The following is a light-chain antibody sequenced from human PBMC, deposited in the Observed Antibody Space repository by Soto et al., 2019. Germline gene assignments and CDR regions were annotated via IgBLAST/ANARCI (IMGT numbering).Light chain of an antibody. CDR3: LQDHDDSWT. Sequence: ATQMTQSHSSLSASVGDRITITCRASRDIGSDLSWYQPKKGKAPTLLIYAASNLQSGVPSRVRGSRSGTEVTLTVSRLQPADCATYYCLQDHDDSWTFGQGTKVDIK. V-gene: IGKV1-6*01. CDR1: RDIGSD. CDR2: AAS. J-gene: IGKJ1*01.